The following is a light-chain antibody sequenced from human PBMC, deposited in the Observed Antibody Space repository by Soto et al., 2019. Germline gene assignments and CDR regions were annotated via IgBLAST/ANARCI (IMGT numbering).Light chain of an antibody. J-gene: IGLJ1*01. Sequence: QPVLTQPASVSGSPGQSITISCTGTSSDVGDYNYVSWYQQYPGKAPKLMIYDVSNRPSGVSNRFSGSKSGNTASLTISGLQAEDEADYYCSSYTISSTLVFGTGTKVTVL. CDR2: DVS. V-gene: IGLV2-14*03. CDR1: SSDVGDYNY. CDR3: SSYTISSTLV.